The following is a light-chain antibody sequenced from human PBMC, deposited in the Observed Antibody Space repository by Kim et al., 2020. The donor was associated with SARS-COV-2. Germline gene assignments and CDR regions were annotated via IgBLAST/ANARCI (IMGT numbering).Light chain of an antibody. V-gene: IGKV3-20*01. Sequence: LYPGDRATLSCGASQVVASNHLAWFQQKPGQAPRLLIYGTSSRAPAIPDRFSASGSGTNFTRTISRLEPEDFAIYYCQQYDRPPYTFGQGTKLEI. CDR3: QQYDRPPYT. CDR2: GTS. J-gene: IGKJ2*01. CDR1: QVVASNH.